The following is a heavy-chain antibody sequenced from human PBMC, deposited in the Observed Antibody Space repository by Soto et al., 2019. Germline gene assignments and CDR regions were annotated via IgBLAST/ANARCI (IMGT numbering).Heavy chain of an antibody. Sequence: EVQLVESGGGLVKPGGSLRLSCAASGFTLRTYTMNWVRQAPGKGLDWVSSISISSSDRYYADSVRGRFTISRDNAKYALYLQMNSLRSDDTAVYFCVRGMNPLFGGQGTLVTVSS. CDR2: ISISSSDR. V-gene: IGHV3-21*06. CDR1: GFTLRTYT. J-gene: IGHJ4*01. CDR3: VRGMNPLF.